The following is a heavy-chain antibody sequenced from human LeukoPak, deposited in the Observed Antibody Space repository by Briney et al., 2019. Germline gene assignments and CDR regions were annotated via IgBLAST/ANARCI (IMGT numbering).Heavy chain of an antibody. V-gene: IGHV3-23*01. CDR3: ARYSGSYYYPPAWDL. CDR1: GFTFSNNA. CDR2: TSTSGGSA. Sequence: PGGPLRLSCAVSGFTFSNNAMSWVRQAPGKGLEWVSATSTSGGSAYYADSVKGRFTISRDNSKNTLYLQMDSLRADDTAVYYCARYSGSYYYPPAWDLWGQGTLVTVSS. J-gene: IGHJ4*02. D-gene: IGHD1-26*01.